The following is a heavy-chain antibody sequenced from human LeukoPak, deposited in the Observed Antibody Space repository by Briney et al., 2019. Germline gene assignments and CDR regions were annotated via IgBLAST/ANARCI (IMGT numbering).Heavy chain of an antibody. V-gene: IGHV1-18*01. Sequence: GASVKVSCKASGYTFTSYGISWVRQAPGEGLERMGWISAYNGNTNYAQKLQGRVTMTTDTSTSTAYMELRSLRSDDTAVYYCARGSGEVGSGWYGDYWGQGTLVTVSS. CDR1: GYTFTSYG. CDR3: ARGSGEVGSGWYGDY. J-gene: IGHJ4*02. D-gene: IGHD6-19*01. CDR2: ISAYNGNT.